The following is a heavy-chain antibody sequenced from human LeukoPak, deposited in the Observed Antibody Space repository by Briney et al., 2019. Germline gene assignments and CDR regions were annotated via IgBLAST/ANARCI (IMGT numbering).Heavy chain of an antibody. Sequence: GSLRLSCAASGFTVSSNYVTWVRQAPGKGLEWVSYISSSSSTIYYADSVKGRFTISRDNAKNSLYLQMNSLRAEDTAVYYCARADSYYDFWSTAYYFDYWGQGTLVTVSS. CDR1: GFTVSSNY. CDR3: ARADSYYDFWSTAYYFDY. J-gene: IGHJ4*02. CDR2: ISSSSSTI. V-gene: IGHV3-48*01. D-gene: IGHD3-3*01.